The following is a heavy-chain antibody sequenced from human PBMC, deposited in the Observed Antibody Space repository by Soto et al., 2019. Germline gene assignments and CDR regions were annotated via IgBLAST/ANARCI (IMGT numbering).Heavy chain of an antibody. V-gene: IGHV3-13*01. J-gene: IGHJ2*01. CDR3: ARVIAVAGTYWYFDL. D-gene: IGHD6-19*01. CDR1: GFTFSSYD. CDR2: IGTAGDT. Sequence: EVQLVESGGGLVQPGGSLRLSCAASGFTFSSYDMHWVRQATGKGLEWVSAIGTAGDTYYPGSVKGRFTISRENAKNSLYIQMNSLRAGDTAVYYCARVIAVAGTYWYFDLWGRGTLVTVSS.